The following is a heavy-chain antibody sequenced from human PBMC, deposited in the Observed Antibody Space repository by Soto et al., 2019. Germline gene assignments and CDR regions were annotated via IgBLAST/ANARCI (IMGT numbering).Heavy chain of an antibody. D-gene: IGHD4-17*01. CDR2: IYSGGST. CDR1: GFTVSSNY. J-gene: IGHJ3*01. V-gene: IGHV3-53*04. CDR3: ARDQGVYGDSGHAFDP. Sequence: EVQLVESGGGLVQPGESLRLSCAASGFTVSSNYMSWVRQAPGKGLEWVSVIYSGGSTYYADSVKGRFTISRHNFKNTLYLQMNSLRPEDTAVYYCARDQGVYGDSGHAFDPWGQGTTVTVSS.